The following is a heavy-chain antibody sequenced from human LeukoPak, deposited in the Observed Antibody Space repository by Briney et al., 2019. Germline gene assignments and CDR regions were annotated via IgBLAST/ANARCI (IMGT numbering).Heavy chain of an antibody. J-gene: IGHJ3*01. CDR2: VYNDDGTYSDGDT. V-gene: IGHV3-NL1*01. CDR1: GFSVSTKY. Sequence: PGGSLRLSCAASGFSVSTKYMNWVRQAPGKGLEWVSVVYNDDGTYSDGDTYYADSVKGRFTISRDNSKNMLYLQMNSLRPEDTAVYYCARDKGGWDDAFDLWGQGTMVTVSS. D-gene: IGHD1-26*01. CDR3: ARDKGGWDDAFDL.